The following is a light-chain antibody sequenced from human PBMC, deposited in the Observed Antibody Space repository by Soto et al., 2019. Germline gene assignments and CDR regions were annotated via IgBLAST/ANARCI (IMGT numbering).Light chain of an antibody. Sequence: EILMTQSPATLSVSPGERATLSCRASQSVGDKLAWYQQKPGQAPRLLMYDTSTRATGVPDRFTGSGSGTEFTLTISRLQSEDFAVYYCQHYNNWPPIYSFGQGTKLEIK. V-gene: IGKV3-15*01. CDR2: DTS. CDR3: QHYNNWPPIYS. CDR1: QSVGDK. J-gene: IGKJ2*01.